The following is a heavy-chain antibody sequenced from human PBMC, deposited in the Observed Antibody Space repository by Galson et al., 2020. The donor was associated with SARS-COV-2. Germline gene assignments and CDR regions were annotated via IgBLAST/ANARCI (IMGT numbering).Heavy chain of an antibody. Sequence: GGSLRLYCAASGFPFSSSAMHWVRQAPGNQLEREAVISYDRSNKYYADSVKGRFTISRDNSKNTLYLQMNSLRAEDTAVYYCASAYSGSYYYGMDVWGQGTTVTVSS. CDR3: ASAYSGSYYYGMDV. CDR2: ISYDRSNK. V-gene: IGHV3-30*04. J-gene: IGHJ6*02. D-gene: IGHD1-26*01. CDR1: GFPFSSSA.